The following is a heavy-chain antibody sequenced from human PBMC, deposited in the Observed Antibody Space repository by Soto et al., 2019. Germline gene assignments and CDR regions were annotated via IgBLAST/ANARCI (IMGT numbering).Heavy chain of an antibody. J-gene: IGHJ4*02. CDR3: ARVAPGEYDFWSGYYQKGPEYYFDY. V-gene: IGHV4-59*01. Sequence: PSETLSLTCTVSGGSISSYYWSWIRQPPGKGLEWIGYIYYSGSTNYNPSLKSRVTISVDTSKNQFSLKLSSVTAADTAVYYCARVAPGEYDFWSGYYQKGPEYYFDYWGQGTLVTVSS. CDR2: IYYSGST. CDR1: GGSISSYY. D-gene: IGHD3-3*01.